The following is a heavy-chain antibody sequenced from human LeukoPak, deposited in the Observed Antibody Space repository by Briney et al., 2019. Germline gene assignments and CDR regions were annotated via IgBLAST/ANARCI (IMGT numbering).Heavy chain of an antibody. V-gene: IGHV4-59*08. CDR2: IFYSGST. CDR1: GASISSCY. Sequence: SETLSLTCSVSGASISSCYWTWIRQPPGEGLEYIGYIFYSGSTNYNPSLKGRVTISVEKSRNQFSLKLNSVAAADTAVYYCARLGSSFNWFDPWGQGTLVTVSS. CDR3: ARLGSSFNWFDP. J-gene: IGHJ5*02. D-gene: IGHD6-6*01.